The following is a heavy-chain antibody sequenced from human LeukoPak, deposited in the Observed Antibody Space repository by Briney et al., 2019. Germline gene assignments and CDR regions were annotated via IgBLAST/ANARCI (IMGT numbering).Heavy chain of an antibody. CDR2: INHSGST. CDR3: VRLAAGGSGFLFDY. Sequence: SETLPLTCAVYARSFSGYYWSWIRQPPGKGLEWIGEINHSGSTNYNPSLKSRVTISVDTSKNQFSLKLSSVPGADTAVYYCVRLAAGGSGFLFDYWGQGTLVTVSS. CDR1: ARSFSGYY. J-gene: IGHJ4*02. V-gene: IGHV4-34*01. D-gene: IGHD3-10*01.